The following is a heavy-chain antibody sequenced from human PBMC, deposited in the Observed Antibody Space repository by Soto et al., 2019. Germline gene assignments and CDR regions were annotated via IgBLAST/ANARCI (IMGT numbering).Heavy chain of an antibody. Sequence: PGGPLRLSCTASGFTFSSYAMHWVRQAPGEGREWVEVISYDGSNKYYADSVKGRLTISRDNSKNTLYLQLNSLRDEDTAVYYCAREGWSTYGMGAWGEGTAVSVSS. CDR2: ISYDGSNK. J-gene: IGHJ6*04. CDR1: GFTFSSYA. V-gene: IGHV3-30-3*01. CDR3: AREGWSTYGMGA. D-gene: IGHD2-8*01.